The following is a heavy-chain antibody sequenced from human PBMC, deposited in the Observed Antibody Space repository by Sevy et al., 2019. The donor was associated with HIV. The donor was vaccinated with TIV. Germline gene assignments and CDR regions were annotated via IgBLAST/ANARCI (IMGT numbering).Heavy chain of an antibody. CDR1: GFIFSNYA. CDR2: ISGSGDAF. CDR3: AKYFYGSGNYAFDN. D-gene: IGHD3-10*01. V-gene: IGHV3-23*01. J-gene: IGHJ4*02. Sequence: GGSLRLSCSASGFIFSNYAMSWVRQAPGKGLEWVSSISGSGDAFYYSDSVKGRFTIYRDDSNNTLYLHLRSLRAEDTALYYCAKYFYGSGNYAFDNWGQRTLVTASS.